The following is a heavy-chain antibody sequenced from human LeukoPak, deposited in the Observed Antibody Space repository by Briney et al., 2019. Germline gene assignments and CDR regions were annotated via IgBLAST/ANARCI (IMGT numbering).Heavy chain of an antibody. J-gene: IGHJ3*02. D-gene: IGHD2-2*01. CDR1: GGTFSSYA. CDR2: IIPIFGTA. V-gene: IGHV1-69*05. Sequence: SVKVSCKASGGTFSSYAISWVRQAPGQGLEWMGGIIPIFGTANYAQKFQGRVTITTDESTSTAYMELSSLRSEDTAVYYCARVLKPGTSSNAFDIWGQGTMVTVSS. CDR3: ARVLKPGTSSNAFDI.